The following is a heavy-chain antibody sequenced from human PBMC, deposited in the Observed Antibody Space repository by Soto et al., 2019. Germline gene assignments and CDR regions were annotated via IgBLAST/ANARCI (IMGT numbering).Heavy chain of an antibody. J-gene: IGHJ3*02. V-gene: IGHV3-43*01. CDR1: GFTFDDYT. D-gene: IGHD5-12*01. CDR2: ISWDGGNT. Sequence: EVQLVESGGVVVQPGGSLRLSCASSGFTFDDYTMHWVRQAPGKGLEWVSLISWDGGNTYYVDSVKGRFTISRDNSKNSLYLQMNSLRTEDTALYYCAKGVYSGYDFGAFDIWVQGTMVTVSS. CDR3: AKGVYSGYDFGAFDI.